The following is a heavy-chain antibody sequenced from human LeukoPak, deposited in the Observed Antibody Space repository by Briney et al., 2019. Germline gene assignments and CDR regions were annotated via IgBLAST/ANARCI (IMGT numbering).Heavy chain of an antibody. CDR3: ARDGPVVPAPSFDP. CDR2: IKQDGSEK. D-gene: IGHD2-2*01. CDR1: GFTFSSYW. Sequence: PGGSLRLSCAASGFTFSSYWMSWVRQAPGKGLEWVANIKQDGSEKYYVDSVKGRFTISRDNAKNSLYLQMNSLRAEDTAVYYCARDGPVVPAPSFDPSGQGTLVTVSS. V-gene: IGHV3-7*01. J-gene: IGHJ5*02.